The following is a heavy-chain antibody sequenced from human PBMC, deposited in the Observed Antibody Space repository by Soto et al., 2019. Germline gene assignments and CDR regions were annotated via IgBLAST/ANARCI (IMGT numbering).Heavy chain of an antibody. J-gene: IGHJ4*02. V-gene: IGHV1-46*03. CDR2: INPSGGST. CDR1: GYTFTSYY. D-gene: IGHD3-22*01. CDR3: ARDLEEYYYDSSGYYPNYLYYFDY. Sequence: GASVXVSCKASGYTFTSYYMHWVRQAPGQGLEWMGIINPSGGSTSYAQKFQGRVTMTRDTSTSTVYMELSSLRSEDTAVYYCARDLEEYYYDSSGYYPNYLYYFDYWGQGTLVTVSS.